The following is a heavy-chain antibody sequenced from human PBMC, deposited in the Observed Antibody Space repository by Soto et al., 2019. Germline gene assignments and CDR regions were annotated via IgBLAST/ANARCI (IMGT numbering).Heavy chain of an antibody. CDR2: IYYSGST. Sequence: LSLTCTVSGGSISSYYWSWIRQPPGKGLEWIGYIYYSGSTNYNPSLKSRVTISVDTSKNQFSLKLSSVTAADTAVYYCASSNNYNYYDSSGYLVYWGQGTLVTVSS. V-gene: IGHV4-59*01. J-gene: IGHJ4*02. CDR1: GGSISSYY. D-gene: IGHD3-22*01. CDR3: ASSNNYNYYDSSGYLVY.